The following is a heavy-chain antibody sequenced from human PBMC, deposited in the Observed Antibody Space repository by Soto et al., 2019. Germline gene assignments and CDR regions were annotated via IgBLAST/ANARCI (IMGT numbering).Heavy chain of an antibody. J-gene: IGHJ5*02. D-gene: IGHD6-19*01. CDR2: IKQDGSEK. CDR1: GFTFSSYW. CDR3: ARGAVARSLRGWFDP. Sequence: EVQLVESGGGLVQPGGSLRLSCAASGFTFSSYWMSWVRQAPGKGLEWVANIKQDGSEKYYVDSVKGRFTISRDNAKNSLYLLMNSLRAEDTAVYYCARGAVARSLRGWFDPWGQGTLVTVSS. V-gene: IGHV3-7*03.